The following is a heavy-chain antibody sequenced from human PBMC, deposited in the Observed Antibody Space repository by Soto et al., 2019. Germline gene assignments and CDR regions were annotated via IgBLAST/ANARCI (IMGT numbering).Heavy chain of an antibody. D-gene: IGHD4-17*01. Sequence: QITLKESGPTLVKPTQTLTLTCTFSGFSLSTSGVGVGWIRQPPGKALEWLALIYWDDDKRYSPSLKSRLTITKDPSKNQVVLTMTNMDPVDTATYYCAHRPMRYGDYGENWFAPWGQGTLVTVSS. CDR3: AHRPMRYGDYGENWFAP. J-gene: IGHJ5*02. V-gene: IGHV2-5*02. CDR2: IYWDDDK. CDR1: GFSLSTSGVG.